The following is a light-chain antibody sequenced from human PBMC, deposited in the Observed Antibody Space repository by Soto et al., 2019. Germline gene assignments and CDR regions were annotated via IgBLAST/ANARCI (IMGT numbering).Light chain of an antibody. CDR1: QSVSSY. J-gene: IGKJ4*01. Sequence: EIVLTQSPATLSLSPGERATLSCRASQSVSSYLAWYQQKPGQAPRLLIYDASNRATGIPARFSGSGSGTDLTLTISSLEPEDFALYYCQQRSNWPSTFGGGTKVEIK. CDR3: QQRSNWPST. V-gene: IGKV3-11*01. CDR2: DAS.